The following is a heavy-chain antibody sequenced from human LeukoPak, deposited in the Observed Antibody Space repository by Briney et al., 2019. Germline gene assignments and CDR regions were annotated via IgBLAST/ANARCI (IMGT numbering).Heavy chain of an antibody. Sequence: PGGSLRLSCAASGFTFSSSAMSWVRQAPGKGLEWVSAISGGVGSTYYADSVKGRFTISRDNAKNSLYLQMNSLRDEDSAVYYCARDQGIFDYWGQGTLVTVSS. CDR1: GFTFSSSA. V-gene: IGHV3-23*01. J-gene: IGHJ4*02. CDR2: ISGGVGST. CDR3: ARDQGIFDY.